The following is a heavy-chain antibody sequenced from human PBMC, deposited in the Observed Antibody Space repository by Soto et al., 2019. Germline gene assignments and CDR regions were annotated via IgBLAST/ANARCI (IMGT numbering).Heavy chain of an antibody. CDR2: ISISGTTI. CDR1: GFTFSDYY. D-gene: IGHD1-7*01. V-gene: IGHV3-11*01. CDR3: AKDLRPRENYLEWFDT. Sequence: GGSLRLSCAASGFTFSDYYMSWIRQAPGKGLEWISYISISGTTIYYSDSVKGRFTISRDNAKNSLYLQMNSLRTEDTAVYYCAKDLRPRENYLEWFDTWGPGTLVTVSS. J-gene: IGHJ5*02.